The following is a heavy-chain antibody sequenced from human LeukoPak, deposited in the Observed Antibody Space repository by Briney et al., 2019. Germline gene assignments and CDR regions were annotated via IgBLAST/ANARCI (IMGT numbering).Heavy chain of an antibody. Sequence: ASVKVSCKASGYTFTSYDINWVRQAPGQGFEWMGWINPNSGATNYAQKFQGRVTLTRDSSISSGYMELSSLTSDDTAIYYCTREGIAARPRGKNDYWGQGTLVTVSS. CDR2: INPNSGAT. J-gene: IGHJ4*02. CDR1: GYTFTSYD. V-gene: IGHV1-2*02. CDR3: TREGIAARPRGKNDY. D-gene: IGHD6-6*01.